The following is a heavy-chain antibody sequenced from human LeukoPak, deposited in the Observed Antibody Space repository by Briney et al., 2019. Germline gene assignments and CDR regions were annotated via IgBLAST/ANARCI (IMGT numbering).Heavy chain of an antibody. CDR1: GGTFSSYA. V-gene: IGHV1-69*06. J-gene: IGHJ4*02. D-gene: IGHD2-2*01. CDR3: ASPPSVVPAAEYYFDY. CDR2: IIPIFGTA. Sequence: SVTVSCKASGGTFSSYAISWVRQAPGQGLEWMGGIIPIFGTANYAQKFQGRVTITADKSTSTAYMELSSLRSEDTAVYYSASPPSVVPAAEYYFDYWGQGTLVTVSS.